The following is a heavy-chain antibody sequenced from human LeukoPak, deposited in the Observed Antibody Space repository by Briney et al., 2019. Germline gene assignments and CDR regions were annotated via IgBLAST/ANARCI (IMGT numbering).Heavy chain of an antibody. V-gene: IGHV3-48*01. CDR1: GFTFSSYA. CDR3: VRDQGAPDY. Sequence: GGSLRLSCAASGFTFSSYAMNWARQAPGKGLEWISYISDSSTTIYYADSVKGRFTTSRDNAKNSLHLQMNSLRVEDTAVYYCVRDQGAPDYWGQGTLVTVSS. D-gene: IGHD1-26*01. CDR2: ISDSSTTI. J-gene: IGHJ4*02.